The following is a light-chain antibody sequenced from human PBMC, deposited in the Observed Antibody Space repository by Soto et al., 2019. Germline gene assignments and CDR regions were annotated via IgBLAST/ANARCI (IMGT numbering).Light chain of an antibody. CDR2: DAS. CDR3: QQYAVSPIT. J-gene: IGKJ5*01. Sequence: EIVLTQSPGTLSLSPGERATLSCRASQSVSRSFLAWYQQKPGQAPRLLIYDASGRATGIPDRFSGGGSGTDFTLTISRLEPEDFAVYFCQQYAVSPITCGQGTRLEIK. CDR1: QSVSRSF. V-gene: IGKV3-20*01.